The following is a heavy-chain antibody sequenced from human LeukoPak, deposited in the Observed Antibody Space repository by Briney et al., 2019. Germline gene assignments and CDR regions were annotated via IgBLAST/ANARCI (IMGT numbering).Heavy chain of an antibody. V-gene: IGHV3-7*03. D-gene: IGHD2-15*01. CDR1: GFTFSNAW. J-gene: IGHJ4*02. Sequence: GGSLRLSCAASGFTFSNAWMSWVRQAPGKGLEWVANIKQDGSEKYYVDSVKGRFTISRDNAKNSLYLQMNSRRAEDTAVYYCAREEGWSFVYWGEGTLVTVSS. CDR2: IKQDGSEK. CDR3: AREEGWSFVY.